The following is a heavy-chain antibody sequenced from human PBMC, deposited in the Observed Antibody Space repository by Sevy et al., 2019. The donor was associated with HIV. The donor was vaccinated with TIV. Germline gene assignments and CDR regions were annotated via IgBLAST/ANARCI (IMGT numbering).Heavy chain of an antibody. CDR2: IRYDGSNK. CDR1: GFTFSSYG. V-gene: IGHV3-30*02. J-gene: IGHJ4*02. CDR3: AKVIDFWSGYPDY. D-gene: IGHD3-3*01. Sequence: GGSLRLSCAASGFTFSSYGMHWVRQAPGKGLEWVAFIRYDGSNKYYADSVKGRFAISRDNSKNTLYLQMNSLRAEDTAVYYCAKVIDFWSGYPDYWGQGTLVTVSS.